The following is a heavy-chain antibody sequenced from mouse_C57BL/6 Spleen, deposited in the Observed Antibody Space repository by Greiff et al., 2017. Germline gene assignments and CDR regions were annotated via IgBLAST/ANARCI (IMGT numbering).Heavy chain of an antibody. V-gene: IGHV1-64*01. Sequence: VQLQQPGAELVKPGASVKLSCKASGYTFTSYWMHWVKQRPGQGLEWIGMIHPNSGSTNYNEKFKSKATLTVDKSSSTAYMQLSSLTSEDSAVYYGAKEIITTVVSRDYAMDYWGQGTSVTVSS. J-gene: IGHJ4*01. CDR1: GYTFTSYW. D-gene: IGHD1-1*01. CDR2: IHPNSGST. CDR3: AKEIITTVVSRDYAMDY.